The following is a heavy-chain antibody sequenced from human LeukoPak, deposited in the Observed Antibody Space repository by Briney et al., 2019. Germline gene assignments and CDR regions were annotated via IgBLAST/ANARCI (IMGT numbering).Heavy chain of an antibody. D-gene: IGHD2-15*01. J-gene: IGHJ5*02. CDR2: IDPSDSYT. CDR3: ARQAGVAAYSMGWFDP. Sequence: GESLKISCKGSGYSFTSYWISWVRQMPGKGLEWMGRIDPSDSYTNYSPSFQGHVTISADKSISTAYLQWSSLKASDTAMYYCARQAGVAAYSMGWFDPWGQGTLSPSPQ. V-gene: IGHV5-10-1*01. CDR1: GYSFTSYW.